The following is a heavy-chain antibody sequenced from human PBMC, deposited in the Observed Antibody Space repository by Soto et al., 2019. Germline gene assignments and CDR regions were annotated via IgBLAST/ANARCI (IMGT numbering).Heavy chain of an antibody. Sequence: SLRLSCAASGFTFSSYAMHWVRQAPGKGLEWVAVISYDGSNKYYADSVKGRFTISRDNSKNTLYLQMNSLRAEDTAVYYCARESPYNWNFYYGMDVWGQGTTVTVSS. D-gene: IGHD1-20*01. J-gene: IGHJ6*02. CDR1: GFTFSSYA. CDR3: ARESPYNWNFYYGMDV. CDR2: ISYDGSNK. V-gene: IGHV3-30-3*01.